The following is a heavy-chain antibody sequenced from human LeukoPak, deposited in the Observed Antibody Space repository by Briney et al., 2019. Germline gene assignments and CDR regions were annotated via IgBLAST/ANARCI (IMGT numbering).Heavy chain of an antibody. V-gene: IGHV3-7*01. CDR3: ARVRSRWYDFWSGPDAFDI. D-gene: IGHD3-3*01. J-gene: IGHJ3*02. CDR2: IKQDGSEK. CDR1: GFTFSSYW. Sequence: GGSLRLSCAASGFTFSSYWMSWVRQAPGKGLEWVANIKQDGSEKYYEDSVKGRFTISRDNAKNSLYLQMNSLRAEDTAVYYCARVRSRWYDFWSGPDAFDIWGRGTMVTVSS.